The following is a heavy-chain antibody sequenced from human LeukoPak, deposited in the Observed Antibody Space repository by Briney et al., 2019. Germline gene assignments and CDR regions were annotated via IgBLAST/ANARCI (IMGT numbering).Heavy chain of an antibody. V-gene: IGHV4-59*12. CDR2: ILYSGST. CDR1: GGSISGYY. CDR3: TRDSGTTGEVKFDP. J-gene: IGHJ5*02. Sequence: PSETLSLTCTVSGGSISGYYWSWIRQPPGKGLEWIGYILYSGSTNYNPSLKSRVTISVDTSKNQLSLKLSSVTAADTAVYYCTRDSGTTGEVKFDPWGQGTLVAVSS. D-gene: IGHD3-10*01.